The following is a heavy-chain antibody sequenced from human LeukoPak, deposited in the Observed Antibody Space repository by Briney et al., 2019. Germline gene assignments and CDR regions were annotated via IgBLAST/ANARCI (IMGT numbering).Heavy chain of an antibody. V-gene: IGHV3-7*01. CDR2: IKQDGSEK. CDR1: GFTFSSYA. Sequence: GGSLSLSCAASGFTFSSYAMSWVRQAPGKGLEWVANIKQDGSEKYYVDSVKGRFTISRDNAKNSLYLQMNSLRAEDTAVYYCARDLRRVVPAARYFDYWGQGTLVTVSS. D-gene: IGHD2-2*01. CDR3: ARDLRRVVPAARYFDY. J-gene: IGHJ4*02.